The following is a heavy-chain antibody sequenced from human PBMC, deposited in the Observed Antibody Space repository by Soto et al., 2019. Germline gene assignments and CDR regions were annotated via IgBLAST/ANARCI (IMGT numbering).Heavy chain of an antibody. Sequence: LRLSCAASGFTFSSYAMSWVRQAPGKGLEWVSAISGSGGSTYYADSVKGRFTISRDNSKNTLYLQMNSLRAEDTAVYYCAMPVLVVITTSYSYWGQGALVTVSS. D-gene: IGHD3-22*01. CDR3: AMPVLVVITTSYSY. CDR1: GFTFSSYA. J-gene: IGHJ4*02. CDR2: ISGSGGST. V-gene: IGHV3-23*01.